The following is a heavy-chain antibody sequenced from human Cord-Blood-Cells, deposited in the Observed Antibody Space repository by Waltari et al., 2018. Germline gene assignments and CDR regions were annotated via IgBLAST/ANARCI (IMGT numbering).Heavy chain of an antibody. CDR3: AREGLGDAFDI. V-gene: IGHV1-46*01. CDR2: INPSGGST. Sequence: QVQLVQSGAEVKKPGASVKVSCKASGYTFTRQSMPWVRQAPGQGLEWMGIINPSGGSTSYAQKFQGRVTMTRDTSTSTVYMELSSLRSEDTAVYYCAREGLGDAFDIWGQGTMVTVSS. J-gene: IGHJ3*02. CDR1: GYTFTRQS.